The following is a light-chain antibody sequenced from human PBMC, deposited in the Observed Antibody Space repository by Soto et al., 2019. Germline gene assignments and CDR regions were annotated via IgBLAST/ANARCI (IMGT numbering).Light chain of an antibody. Sequence: EIVLTQSPGTLSLFPGERATLSCRASQSLTTMYLAWYQQKPGQAPRLLIYGASSRATGIPDRFSGSGSGTDFILTISRLEPEDFAMYYCQQYGSSPTFGQGTRLEIK. V-gene: IGKV3-20*01. CDR2: GAS. CDR3: QQYGSSPT. CDR1: QSLTTMY. J-gene: IGKJ5*01.